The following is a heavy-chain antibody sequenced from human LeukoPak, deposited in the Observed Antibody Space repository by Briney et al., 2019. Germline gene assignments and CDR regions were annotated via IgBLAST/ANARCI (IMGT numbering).Heavy chain of an antibody. CDR1: VFTLENHG. J-gene: IGHJ4*02. CDR3: ARGFDGRSSPYYFDY. CDR2: FNWDGGRT. V-gene: IGHV3-20*01. Sequence: GGSLRLSCTASVFTLENHGMTGVPQVPGKALEGVSGFNWDGGRTGYADSVRGRFTISRDNAKNSLYLQMNSLRVEDTALYHCARGFDGRSSPYYFDYWGQGTLVTVSS. D-gene: IGHD6-6*01.